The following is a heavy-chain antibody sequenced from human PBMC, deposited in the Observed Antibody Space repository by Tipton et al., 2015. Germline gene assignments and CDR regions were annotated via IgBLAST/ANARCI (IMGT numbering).Heavy chain of an antibody. CDR1: EFSFSDYY. V-gene: IGHV3-11*01. CDR2: ISTSGSHI. CDR3: ARGWSDYGGNTRPFDS. J-gene: IGHJ4*02. D-gene: IGHD4-23*01. Sequence: GSLRLSCTASEFSFSDYYMSWIRQAPGKGLEWVSYISTSGSHIYYADSVKGRFTISRDNSKNTLYLHMNSLRAEDTALYYCARGWSDYGGNTRPFDSWGQGTLVTVSS.